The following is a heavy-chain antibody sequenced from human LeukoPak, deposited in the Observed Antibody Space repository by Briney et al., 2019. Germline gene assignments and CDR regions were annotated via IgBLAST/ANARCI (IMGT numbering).Heavy chain of an antibody. Sequence: GGSLRLSCAASGFTFSSYEMNWVRQAPGKGLEWVSYISSTGSTIYYADSVKGRFAISRDNAKNSLYLQMNSLRAEDTAVYYCAGSPPYVAFDYWGQGTLVTVSS. D-gene: IGHD3-16*01. J-gene: IGHJ4*02. V-gene: IGHV3-48*03. CDR2: ISSTGSTI. CDR1: GFTFSSYE. CDR3: AGSPPYVAFDY.